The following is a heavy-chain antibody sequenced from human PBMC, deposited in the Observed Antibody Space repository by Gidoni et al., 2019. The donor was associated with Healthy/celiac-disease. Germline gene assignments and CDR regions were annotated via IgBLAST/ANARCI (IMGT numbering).Heavy chain of an antibody. V-gene: IGHV3-30*18. CDR3: AKDSGDIVVVVAALDY. Sequence: QVQLVESGGGVVQPGRSLRLSRAASGFTFSSYGMHWVRQAPGKGLEWVAVISYDGSNKYYADSVKGRFTISRDNSKNTLYLQMNSLRAEDTAVYYCAKDSGDIVVVVAALDYWGQGTLVTVSS. J-gene: IGHJ4*02. D-gene: IGHD2-15*01. CDR1: GFTFSSYG. CDR2: ISYDGSNK.